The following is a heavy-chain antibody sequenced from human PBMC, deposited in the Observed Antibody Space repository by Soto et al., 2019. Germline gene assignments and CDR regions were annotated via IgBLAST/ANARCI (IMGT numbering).Heavy chain of an antibody. CDR2: IWYDGSNK. V-gene: IGHV3-33*01. Sequence: QVQLVESGGGVVQPGRSLRLSCAASGFTFSSYGMHWVRQAPGKGLEWVAVIWYDGSNKYYADSAKGRFTISRDNSKNTLYLQMNSLRAEDTAVYYCARGSSSSSWYFDLWGRGTLVTVSS. D-gene: IGHD6-6*01. CDR3: ARGSSSSSWYFDL. CDR1: GFTFSSYG. J-gene: IGHJ2*01.